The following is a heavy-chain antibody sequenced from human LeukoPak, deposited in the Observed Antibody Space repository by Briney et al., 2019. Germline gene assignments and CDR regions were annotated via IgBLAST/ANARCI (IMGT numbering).Heavy chain of an antibody. CDR1: GFTFTSYA. CDR2: ISGSGVST. Sequence: GGSLRLSCAASGFTFTSYAMNWVRQAPGKGLEWVSAISGSGVSTFYADSVKGRFTISRDNAKNSLYLQMNSLRAEDTALYYCARDLRYCSSTSCYRVFDYWGQGTLVTVSS. V-gene: IGHV3-23*01. CDR3: ARDLRYCSSTSCYRVFDY. D-gene: IGHD2-2*01. J-gene: IGHJ4*02.